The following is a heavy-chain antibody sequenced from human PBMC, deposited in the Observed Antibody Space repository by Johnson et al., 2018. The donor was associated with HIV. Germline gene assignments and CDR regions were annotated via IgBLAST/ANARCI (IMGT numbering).Heavy chain of an antibody. CDR3: VREDGAFDL. J-gene: IGHJ3*01. V-gene: IGHV3-74*03. D-gene: IGHD5-24*01. Sequence: VQLVESGGGVERPGGSLRLSCAASGFTINNHWMHWVRQAPGKGLVYVSGSRFDGDDTMYEDSVKGRFTISRDNARNTLYLQMNSLRADDTAVYYCVREDGAFDLWGQGTVVTVSS. CDR1: GFTINNHW. CDR2: SRFDGDDT.